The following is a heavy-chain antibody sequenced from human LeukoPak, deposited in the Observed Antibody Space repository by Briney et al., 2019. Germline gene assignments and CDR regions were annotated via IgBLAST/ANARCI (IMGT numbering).Heavy chain of an antibody. CDR1: GYTFTSHY. Sequence: ASVSVSCKASGYTFTSHYMHWVRQAPGQGLEWMGIINPSGGSTSYAQKFQGRVTMTRDTSTSTVYMELSSLRSEDTAVYYCARDRLEYSTRRAYFEDWGQGTLVTVSS. CDR3: ARDRLEYSTRRAYFED. J-gene: IGHJ1*01. V-gene: IGHV1-46*01. CDR2: INPSGGST. D-gene: IGHD2-2*01.